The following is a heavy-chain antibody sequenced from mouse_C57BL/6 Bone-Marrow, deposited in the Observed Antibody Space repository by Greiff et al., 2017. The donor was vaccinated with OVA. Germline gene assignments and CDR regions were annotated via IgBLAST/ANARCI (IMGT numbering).Heavy chain of an antibody. D-gene: IGHD2-10*01. CDR3: ARRYPTFWYFDV. Sequence: EVKLVESGGDLVKPGGSLKLSCAASGFTFSSYGMSWVRQTPDKRLEWVATISSGGSYTYYPDSVKGRFTISRDNAKNTLYLQMSSLKSEDTAMYYCARRYPTFWYFDVWGTGTTVTVSS. V-gene: IGHV5-6*02. J-gene: IGHJ1*03. CDR1: GFTFSSYG. CDR2: ISSGGSYT.